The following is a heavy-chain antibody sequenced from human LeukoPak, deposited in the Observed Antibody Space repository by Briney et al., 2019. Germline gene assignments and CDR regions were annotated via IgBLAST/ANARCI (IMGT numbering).Heavy chain of an antibody. V-gene: IGHV1-69*05. D-gene: IGHD5-12*01. Sequence: SVKVSCKASGGTFSSYAISWVRQAPGQGLEGMGGIIPIFGTATYAQKFQGRVTITTDESTSTAYMELSSLRSEDTAVYYCARDISGYDFYYMDVWGKGTTVTVSS. CDR2: IIPIFGTA. CDR3: ARDISGYDFYYMDV. CDR1: GGTFSSYA. J-gene: IGHJ6*03.